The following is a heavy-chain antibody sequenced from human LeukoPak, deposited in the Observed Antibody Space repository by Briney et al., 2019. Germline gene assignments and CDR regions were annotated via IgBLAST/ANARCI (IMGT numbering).Heavy chain of an antibody. D-gene: IGHD3-10*01. CDR3: ATGNHMVRGVSYYYYMDV. CDR1: GYTLTELS. J-gene: IGHJ6*03. Sequence: ASVKVSCKVSGYTLTELSMHWVRQAPGKGLEWMGGFDPEDGETIYAQKFQGRVTMTEDTSTDTAYMELSSLRSEDTAVYYCATGNHMVRGVSYYYYMDVWGKGTTVTVSS. CDR2: FDPEDGET. V-gene: IGHV1-24*01.